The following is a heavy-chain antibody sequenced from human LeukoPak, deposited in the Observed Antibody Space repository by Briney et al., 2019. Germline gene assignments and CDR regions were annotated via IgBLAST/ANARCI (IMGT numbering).Heavy chain of an antibody. J-gene: IGHJ1*01. CDR3: ATGGGSGPYFQE. V-gene: IGHV1-69*06. CDR2: IIPIFGTA. CDR1: GGTFSSYA. D-gene: IGHD3-3*01. Sequence: SVKVSCKASGGTFSSYAISWVRQAPGQRLEWMGGIIPIFGTANYAQKFQGRVTMTEDTSTATAYMELSRLRSEDTAVYYCATGGGSGPYFQEWGQGTLVTVSS.